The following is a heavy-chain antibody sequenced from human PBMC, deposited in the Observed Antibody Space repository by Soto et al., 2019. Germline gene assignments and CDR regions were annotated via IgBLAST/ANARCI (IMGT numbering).Heavy chain of an antibody. V-gene: IGHV4-31*03. D-gene: IGHD6-19*01. CDR1: GYSITAGGYY. CDR3: ARMYSSGSGWFHP. CDR2: FYSSGSI. Sequence: PSETLSLTCFACGYSITAGGYYWSWIRHHPGKGLEWIGSFYSSGSIIYNPSLRSRVSISGDTSSNQFSMSLTSVTAADTARYYCARMYSSGSGWFHPWGQGTLVTVSS. J-gene: IGHJ5*02.